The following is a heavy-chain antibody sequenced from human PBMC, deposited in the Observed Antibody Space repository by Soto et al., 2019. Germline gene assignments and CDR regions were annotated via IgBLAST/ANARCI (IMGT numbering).Heavy chain of an antibody. V-gene: IGHV1-18*01. Sequence: GASVKVSCKASGYTFTRSGISWVRQAPGQGPEWMGWISSYNGDTNYAQTFQGRVTMTTDTSTSTAYMELRSLRSDDTAVYYCAREGVAPYYYYGMDVWGQGNPGHRLL. CDR3: AREGVAPYYYYGMDV. J-gene: IGHJ6*02. D-gene: IGHD5-12*01. CDR2: ISSYNGDT. CDR1: GYTFTRSG.